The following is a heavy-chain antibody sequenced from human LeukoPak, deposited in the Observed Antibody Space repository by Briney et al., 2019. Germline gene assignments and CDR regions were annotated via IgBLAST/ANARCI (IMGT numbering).Heavy chain of an antibody. Sequence: ETLSLTCAVYGGSFNGYYWNWIRQPPGKGLEWVSTIGGSGDKTFYADSVKGRFTISRDNSKNMVHLQMNSLTGEDTALYYCVRRGDASSGWGDHDFWGQGTLVTVSS. D-gene: IGHD6-19*01. CDR3: VRRGDASSGWGDHDF. CDR1: GGSFNGYY. CDR2: IGGSGDKT. J-gene: IGHJ4*02. V-gene: IGHV3-23*01.